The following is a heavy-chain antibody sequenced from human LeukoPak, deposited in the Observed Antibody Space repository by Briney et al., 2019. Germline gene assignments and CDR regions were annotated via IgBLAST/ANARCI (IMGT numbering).Heavy chain of an antibody. Sequence: SETLSLTCTVSGGSISSYYWSWIRQPPGKGLEWIGYMYYSGRTNYNPSLKSRVTISVDTSKNQFSLKLSSVTAADTAVYYCARRSSGSLFDYWGQGTLVTVSS. V-gene: IGHV4-59*08. J-gene: IGHJ4*02. CDR1: GGSISSYY. CDR2: MYYSGRT. D-gene: IGHD3-22*01. CDR3: ARRSSGSLFDY.